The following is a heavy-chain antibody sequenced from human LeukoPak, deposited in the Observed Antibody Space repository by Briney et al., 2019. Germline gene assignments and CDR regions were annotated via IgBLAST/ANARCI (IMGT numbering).Heavy chain of an antibody. CDR3: ARPISYSSGGYLDY. Sequence: TGGSLRLSRAASGFTLSTYDMHWVRQAPGKGLEWVAVIWYDGSEKYYADSVKGRFTISRDNSKNTLYLQLNSLRAEDTAVYCCARPISYSSGGYLDYWGQGTLVTVSS. CDR1: GFTLSTYD. D-gene: IGHD6-19*01. CDR2: IWYDGSEK. J-gene: IGHJ4*02. V-gene: IGHV3-33*01.